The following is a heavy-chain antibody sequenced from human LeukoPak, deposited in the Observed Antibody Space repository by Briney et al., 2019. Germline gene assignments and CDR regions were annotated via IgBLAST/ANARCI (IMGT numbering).Heavy chain of an antibody. CDR3: ARGSRHYYDSRIYYMDV. Sequence: PSETLSLTCAVHGGSFSGYYWSWIRQPPGKGLEWIGEINHSGSTNYNPSLKSRVTISVDTSKNQFSLKLSSVTAADTAVYYCARGSRHYYDSRIYYMDVWGKGTTVTVSS. D-gene: IGHD3-22*01. V-gene: IGHV4-34*01. J-gene: IGHJ6*03. CDR1: GGSFSGYY. CDR2: INHSGST.